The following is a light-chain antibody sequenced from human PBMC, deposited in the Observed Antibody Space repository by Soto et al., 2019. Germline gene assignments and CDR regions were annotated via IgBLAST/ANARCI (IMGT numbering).Light chain of an antibody. Sequence: DIQMTQSPSTLSASVGARVTFTCRASQSIRSWLAWYQQKPGKAPKLLIYKASSLESGVPSRFSGSGSGTEFTLTICSLQPHDFATYYCQQYHGWPLAFGQGTTLEIK. V-gene: IGKV1-5*03. CDR2: KAS. J-gene: IGKJ2*01. CDR3: QQYHGWPLA. CDR1: QSIRSW.